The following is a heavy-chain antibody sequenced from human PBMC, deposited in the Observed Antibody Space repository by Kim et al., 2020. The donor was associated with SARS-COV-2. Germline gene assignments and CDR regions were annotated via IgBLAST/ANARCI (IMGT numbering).Heavy chain of an antibody. CDR3: TRGGLVRGDAMDV. Sequence: GSLRLSCAASGFTFSNYNMNWVRQAPGKGLEWVSYISSSSRTIYYADSVKGRFTISRDNAKNTLYLQMNSLRDEDTAVFYCTRGGLVRGDAMDVWGQGTTVAVSS. CDR1: GFTFSNYN. D-gene: IGHD3-10*01. J-gene: IGHJ6*02. V-gene: IGHV3-48*02. CDR2: ISSSSRTI.